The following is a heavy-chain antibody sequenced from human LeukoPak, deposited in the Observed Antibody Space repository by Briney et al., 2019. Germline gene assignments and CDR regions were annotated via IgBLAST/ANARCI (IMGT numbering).Heavy chain of an antibody. CDR2: INPNSGGT. V-gene: IGHV1-2*02. D-gene: IGHD6-6*01. CDR1: GYTFTGYY. CDR3: ARDGGEQLVFYPSAY. Sequence: ASVKVSCKASGYTFTGYYMHWVRQAPGQGLEWMGWINPNSGGTNYAQKFQGRVTMTRDTSISTAHMELSRLRSDDTAVYYCARDGGEQLVFYPSAYWGQGTLVTVSS. J-gene: IGHJ4*02.